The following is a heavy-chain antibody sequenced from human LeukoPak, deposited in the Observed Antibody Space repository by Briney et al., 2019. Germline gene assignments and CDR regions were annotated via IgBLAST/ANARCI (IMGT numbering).Heavy chain of an antibody. D-gene: IGHD6-19*01. V-gene: IGHV1-18*01. Sequence: ASVTVSCKASGYTFTSYGISWVRQAPGQGLEWMGWISAYNGNTNYAQRPQGRVTMTTDTSTSTAYMELRSLRSDDTAVYYCARAYPQWLVYAFDIWGQGTMVTVSS. CDR3: ARAYPQWLVYAFDI. J-gene: IGHJ3*02. CDR2: ISAYNGNT. CDR1: GYTFTSYG.